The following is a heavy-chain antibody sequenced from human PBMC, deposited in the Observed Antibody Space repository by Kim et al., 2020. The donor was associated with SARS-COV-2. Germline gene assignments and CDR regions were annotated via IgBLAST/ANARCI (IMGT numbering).Heavy chain of an antibody. CDR1: GYTFTSYG. J-gene: IGHJ4*02. CDR3: ARDLDDILTGHNLEVFDY. CDR2: ISAYNGNT. D-gene: IGHD3-9*01. V-gene: IGHV1-18*01. Sequence: ASVKVSCKASGYTFTSYGISWVRQAPGQGLEWMGWISAYNGNTNYAQKLQGRVTMTTDTSTSTAYMELRSLRSDDTAVYYCARDLDDILTGHNLEVFDYWGQGTLVTVSS.